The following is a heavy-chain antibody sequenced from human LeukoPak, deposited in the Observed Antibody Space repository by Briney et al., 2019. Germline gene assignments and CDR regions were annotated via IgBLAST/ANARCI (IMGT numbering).Heavy chain of an antibody. CDR2: ISGSGGST. D-gene: IGHD3-22*01. V-gene: IGHV3-23*01. CDR3: AKDPTYYYDSSGYYLEHFDY. CDR1: GFTFSSYA. Sequence: GGSLRLSCAASGFTFSSYAMSWVRQAPGKGLEWVSAISGSGGSTYYADSVKGWFTISRDNSKNTLYLQMNSLRAEDTAVYYCAKDPTYYYDSSGYYLEHFDYWGQGTLVTVSS. J-gene: IGHJ4*02.